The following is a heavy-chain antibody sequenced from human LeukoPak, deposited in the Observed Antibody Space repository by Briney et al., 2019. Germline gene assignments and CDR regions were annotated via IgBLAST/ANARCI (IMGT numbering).Heavy chain of an antibody. CDR3: ARGTMFPYYFDY. D-gene: IGHD3-10*02. CDR2: ISSSSSYI. Sequence: GGSLRLSCAASEFTVSNNHMSWVRQAPGKGLEWVSFISSSSSYIYYADSLKGRFTISRDNAKNSLYLQMNSLRAEDTAVYYCARGTMFPYYFDYWGQGTLVTVSS. J-gene: IGHJ4*02. V-gene: IGHV3-21*01. CDR1: EFTVSNNH.